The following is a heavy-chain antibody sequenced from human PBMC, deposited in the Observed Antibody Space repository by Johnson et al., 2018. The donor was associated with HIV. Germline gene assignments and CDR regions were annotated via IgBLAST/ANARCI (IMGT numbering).Heavy chain of an antibody. V-gene: IGHV3-11*04. CDR2: ISSSGSTI. J-gene: IGHJ3*02. CDR3: ANDFWSGSGI. CDR1: GFTVSSNY. Sequence: QVQLVESGGGVVQPGRPLRLSCAASGFTVSSNYMSWVRQAPGKGLEWVSVISSSGSTIYYADSVKGRFTISRDNAKNSLYLQMNSLRAEDTAVYYCANDFWSGSGIWGQGTMVTVSS. D-gene: IGHD3-3*01.